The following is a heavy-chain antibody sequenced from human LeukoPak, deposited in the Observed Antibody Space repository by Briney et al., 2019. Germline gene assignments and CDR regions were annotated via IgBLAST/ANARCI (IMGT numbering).Heavy chain of an antibody. CDR2: VIPIFDSA. CDR3: AGRSQLELRDWYFDL. Sequence: PGSSVKVSCKASGGTFSSYAIDWVRQAPGQGLEWMGGVIPIFDSANYAQKFQGRVTITTDESTSTAYMELSSLRSDDTALYYCAGRSQLELRDWYFDLWGRGTLVTVSS. D-gene: IGHD1-1*01. J-gene: IGHJ2*01. CDR1: GGTFSSYA. V-gene: IGHV1-69*05.